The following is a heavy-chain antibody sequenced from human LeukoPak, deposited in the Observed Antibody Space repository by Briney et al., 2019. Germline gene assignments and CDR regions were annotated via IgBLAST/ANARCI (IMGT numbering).Heavy chain of an antibody. D-gene: IGHD5-18*01. CDR3: ARWDTAMASNWFDP. V-gene: IGHV4-59*08. CDR1: GGSISSYY. CDR2: IYYSGST. J-gene: IGHJ5*02. Sequence: SETLSLTCTVSGGSISSYYWSWIRQPPGKGLEWIGYIYYSGSTNYNPSLKSRVTISVDTSKNQFSLKLSSVTAADTAVYYCARWDTAMASNWFDPWGQGTLVTVSS.